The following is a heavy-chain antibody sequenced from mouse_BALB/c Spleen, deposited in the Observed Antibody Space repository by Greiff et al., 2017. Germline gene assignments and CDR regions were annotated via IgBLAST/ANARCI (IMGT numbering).Heavy chain of an antibody. D-gene: IGHD1-1*01. CDR2: IYPYNGGT. Sequence: EVQLQQSGPELVKPGASVKISCKASGYTFTDYKMHWVKQSHGKSLEWIGYIYPYNGGTGYNQKFKSKSTLTVDNSSSTAYMELRSLTSEDSAVYYCARRGYGSSRYYFDYWGQGTTLTVSS. CDR3: ARRGYGSSRYYFDY. J-gene: IGHJ2*01. V-gene: IGHV1S29*02. CDR1: GYTFTDYK.